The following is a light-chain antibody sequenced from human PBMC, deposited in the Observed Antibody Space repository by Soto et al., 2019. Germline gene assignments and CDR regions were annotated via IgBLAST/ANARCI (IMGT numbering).Light chain of an antibody. CDR1: QAISHY. V-gene: IGKV1-9*01. J-gene: IGKJ5*01. CDR2: AAT. CDR3: QQLNDFPVT. Sequence: DIPLTQSPSFVSASVGDRVTMTCRASQAISHYLAWFQQKPGKAPKLLIYAATTLQSGIPSRFSGSGSGTEFTLTISGLQPEDFATYYCQQLNDFPVTFGQGTRLEI.